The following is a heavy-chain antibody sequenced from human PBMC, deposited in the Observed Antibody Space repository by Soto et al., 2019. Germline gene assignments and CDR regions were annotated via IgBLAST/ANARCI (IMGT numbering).Heavy chain of an antibody. J-gene: IGHJ4*02. CDR1: GFTFSSYA. Sequence: PGWSLRLSCAASGFTFSSYAMSLVRQAPGKGLEWVSSISSSGGKTYYADSVKGRFTISRDNSKNTLSLQMNSLRAEDTAVYYCAKADWGPTYYFEYWGEGTLVTVSS. CDR3: AKADWGPTYYFEY. D-gene: IGHD7-27*01. CDR2: ISSSGGKT. V-gene: IGHV3-23*01.